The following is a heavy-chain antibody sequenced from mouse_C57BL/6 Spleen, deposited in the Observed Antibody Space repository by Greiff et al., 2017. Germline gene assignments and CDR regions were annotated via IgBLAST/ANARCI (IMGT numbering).Heavy chain of an antibody. CDR1: GFTFSSYA. CDR3: TRDYGYDDAD. V-gene: IGHV5-9-1*02. Sequence: EVKVVESGEGLVKPGGSLKLSCAASGFTFSSYAMSWVRQTPEKRLEWVAYISSGGDYIYYADTVKGRFTISRDNARNTLYLQMSSLKSEDTAMYYCTRDYGYDDADWGKGTLVTVSA. D-gene: IGHD2-2*01. CDR2: ISSGGDYI. J-gene: IGHJ3*01.